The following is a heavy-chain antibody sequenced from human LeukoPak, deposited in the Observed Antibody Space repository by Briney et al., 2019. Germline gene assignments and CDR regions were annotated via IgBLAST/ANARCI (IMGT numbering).Heavy chain of an antibody. CDR2: INPNSGGT. J-gene: IGHJ4*02. CDR1: GYTFTVNH. V-gene: IGHV1-2*02. D-gene: IGHD3-3*01. CDR3: ASGGYYDPNYFDY. Sequence: ASVKVSCKASGYTFTVNHVHWVRQAPGQGLEWMGWINPNSGGTKYAQKFQGRVTMARDTSISTAYMDLSRLTSDDTAVYYCASGGYYDPNYFDYWGQGTLVTVSS.